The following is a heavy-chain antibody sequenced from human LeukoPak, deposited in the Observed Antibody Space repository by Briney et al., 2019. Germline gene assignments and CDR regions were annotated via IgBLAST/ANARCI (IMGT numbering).Heavy chain of an antibody. Sequence: SGGSLRLSCAASGFTFSSYSMNWVRQAPGKGLEWVSSISSSSSYIYYADSVKGRFTISRDNSKNTLYLQMNSLRAEDTAVYYCAKDLRISGTLGYFDYWGQGTLVTVSS. CDR1: GFTFSSYS. CDR3: AKDLRISGTLGYFDY. J-gene: IGHJ4*02. V-gene: IGHV3-21*04. D-gene: IGHD1-26*01. CDR2: ISSSSSYI.